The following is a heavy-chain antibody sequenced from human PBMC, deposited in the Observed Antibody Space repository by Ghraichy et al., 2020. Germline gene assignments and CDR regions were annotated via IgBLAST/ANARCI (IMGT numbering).Heavy chain of an antibody. V-gene: IGHV3-30*18. CDR2: MSYDGSNE. J-gene: IGHJ4*02. CDR1: GFTFSSYG. CDR3: AKDWGGSYFFRPLDY. D-gene: IGHD1-26*01. Sequence: GGSLRLSCAASGFTFSSYGMHWVRQAPGKGLEWVAVMSYDGSNEYYADSVKGRFTISRDNSKNTLYLQMNSLRVEDTAVYYCAKDWGGSYFFRPLDYWGQGTLVTVSS.